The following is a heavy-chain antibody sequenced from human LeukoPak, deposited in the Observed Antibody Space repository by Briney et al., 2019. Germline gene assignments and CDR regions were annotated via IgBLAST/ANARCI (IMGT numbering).Heavy chain of an antibody. V-gene: IGHV3-7*03. CDR2: IKQDGSEK. CDR3: ARLYYDILTGYYDYFDY. Sequence: GGSLRLCCAASGFTISSYWMSWVRQAPGKGLEWVANIKQDGSEKYYVDSVKGRFTISRDNAKNSLYLQMNSLRAEDTAVYYCARLYYDILTGYYDYFDYWGQGTLVTVSS. CDR1: GFTISSYW. D-gene: IGHD3-9*01. J-gene: IGHJ4*01.